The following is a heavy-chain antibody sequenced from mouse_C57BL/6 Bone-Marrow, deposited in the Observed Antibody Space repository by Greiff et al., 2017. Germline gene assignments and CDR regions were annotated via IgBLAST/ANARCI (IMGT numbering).Heavy chain of an antibody. CDR2: IDPSDSYT. Sequence: VQLHQPGAELVKPGASVKLSCKASGYTFTSYWMQWVKQRPGQGLEWIGEIDPSDSYTNYNQKFKGKATLTVDTSSSTAYMQLSSLASEDSSVFYCAREGNCGSSSWGQGTTLTVSS. CDR3: AREGNCGSSS. CDR1: GYTFTSYW. J-gene: IGHJ2*01. D-gene: IGHD1-1*01. V-gene: IGHV1-50*01.